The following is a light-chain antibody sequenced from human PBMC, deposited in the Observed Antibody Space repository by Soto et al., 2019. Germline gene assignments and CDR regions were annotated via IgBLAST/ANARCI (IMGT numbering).Light chain of an antibody. CDR2: SNN. CDR3: AAWDDSLSGRV. V-gene: IGLV1-47*02. J-gene: IGLJ3*02. Sequence: QSVLTQPPSVSAAPGQTVTISCSGGSSNIGKNSVSWYQQLPGTAPKLLIYSNNQRPSGVPDRFSGSKSGTSASLAISGLRSEDEADYYCAAWDDSLSGRVFGGGTKLTVL. CDR1: SSNIGKNS.